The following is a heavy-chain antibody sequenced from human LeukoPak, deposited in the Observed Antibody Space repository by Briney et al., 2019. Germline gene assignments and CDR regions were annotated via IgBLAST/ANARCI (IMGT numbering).Heavy chain of an antibody. CDR3: ANDITGYSSSSIAY. V-gene: IGHV3-23*01. CDR2: ISGSGGST. D-gene: IGHD6-13*01. J-gene: IGHJ4*02. Sequence: GGSLRLSCAASGFTFSSYAMSWVRQAPGKGLEGVSAISGSGGSTYYADSVKGRFTIPSDNSKNTLYLQMNSLRAADTAVYYCANDITGYSSSSIAYWGQGTLVTVSS. CDR1: GFTFSSYA.